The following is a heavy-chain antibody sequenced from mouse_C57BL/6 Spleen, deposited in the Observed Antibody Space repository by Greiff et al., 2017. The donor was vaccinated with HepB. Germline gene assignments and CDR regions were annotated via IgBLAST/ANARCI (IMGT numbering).Heavy chain of an antibody. CDR2: IDPSDSYT. V-gene: IGHV1-69*01. J-gene: IGHJ2*01. D-gene: IGHD1-1*01. CDR3: AREGVHYCGRSRALDY. Sequence: QVQLQQPGAELVMPGASVKLSCKASGYTFTSYWMHWVKQRPGQGLEWIGEIDPSDSYTNYNQKFKGKSTLTVDKPSSTADMQLSSLTSEDSAVYYCAREGVHYCGRSRALDYWGQGTALTVSS. CDR1: GYTFTSYW.